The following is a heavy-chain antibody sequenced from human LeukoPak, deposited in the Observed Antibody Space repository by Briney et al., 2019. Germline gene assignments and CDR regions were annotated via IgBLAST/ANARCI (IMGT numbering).Heavy chain of an antibody. J-gene: IGHJ4*02. V-gene: IGHV3-23*01. CDR1: GFTFSSYA. CDR3: AKDPISSIAARYQYYFDY. Sequence: PGGSLRLSCAASGFTFSSYAMSWVRQAPGKGLEWVSVISGSGGSTYYADSVKGRFTISRDNSKNTLYLQMNSLRAEDTAVYYCAKDPISSIAARYQYYFDYWGQGTLVTVSS. D-gene: IGHD6-6*01. CDR2: ISGSGGST.